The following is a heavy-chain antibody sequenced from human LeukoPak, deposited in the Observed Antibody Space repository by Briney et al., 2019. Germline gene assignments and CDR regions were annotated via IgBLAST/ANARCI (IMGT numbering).Heavy chain of an antibody. J-gene: IGHJ4*02. V-gene: IGHV1-18*01. CDR2: ISAYNGNT. Sequence: GASVKVSCKASGYTFTSYGISWVRQAPGQGLEWMGWISAYNGNTNYAQKLQGRVTMTTDTSTSTAYMELRSLRSDDTAVYYCARDPKHYFDRSGFDYWGQGTLVTVSS. CDR3: ARDPKHYFDRSGFDY. D-gene: IGHD3-22*01. CDR1: GYTFTSYG.